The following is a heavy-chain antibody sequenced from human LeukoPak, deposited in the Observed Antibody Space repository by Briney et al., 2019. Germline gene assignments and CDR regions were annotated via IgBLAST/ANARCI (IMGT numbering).Heavy chain of an antibody. D-gene: IGHD5-18*01. CDR2: MNPNSGNT. V-gene: IGHV1-8*03. CDR3: ARGRRDTANDY. CDR1: GYTFTSYG. J-gene: IGHJ4*02. Sequence: ASVKVSCKASGYTFTSYGISWVRQATGQGLEWMGWMNPNSGNTGYAQKFQGRVTITRNTSISTAYMELSSLRSEDTAVYYCARGRRDTANDYWGQGTLVTVSS.